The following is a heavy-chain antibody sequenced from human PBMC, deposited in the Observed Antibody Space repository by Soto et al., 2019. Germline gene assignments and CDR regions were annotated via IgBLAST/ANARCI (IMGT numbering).Heavy chain of an antibody. CDR1: GFTFSSYG. CDR3: ARDTFGTRGYRSSWNIPLFHYYYGMDV. CDR2: IWYDGSNK. V-gene: IGHV3-33*01. Sequence: QVQLVESGGGVVQPGRSLRLSCAASGFTFSSYGMHWVLQAPGKGLEWVAVIWYDGSNKYYADSVKGRFTISRDNSKNSVYLEMNSLRAEDTAVYYCARDTFGTRGYRSSWNIPLFHYYYGMDVWGQGTTVTVSS. D-gene: IGHD6-13*01. J-gene: IGHJ6*02.